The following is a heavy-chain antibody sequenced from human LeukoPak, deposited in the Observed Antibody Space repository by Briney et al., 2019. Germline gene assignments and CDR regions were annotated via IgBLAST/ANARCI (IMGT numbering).Heavy chain of an antibody. J-gene: IGHJ4*02. V-gene: IGHV3-7*01. CDR2: MNQDGSQK. CDR1: GFTFSSYW. D-gene: IGHD2-2*03. Sequence: GGSLRLSCAASGFTFSSYWMSWVRQAPGGGLEWVANMNQDGSQKYYVDSVKDRFTISRDNAKNSLYLQMNSLRDEDTAVYYCASGSLARGGSDYWGQGTLVTVSS. CDR3: ASGSLARGGSDY.